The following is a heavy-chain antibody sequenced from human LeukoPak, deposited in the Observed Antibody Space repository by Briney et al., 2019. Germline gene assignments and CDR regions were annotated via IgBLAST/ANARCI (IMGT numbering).Heavy chain of an antibody. J-gene: IGHJ6*02. Sequence: GASVKVSCKASGYTFTGYYMHWVRQAPGQGLEWMGWINPNSGGTNYAQKFQGRVTMTRDTSISTAYMELSRLRSEDTAVYYCARLLAVAGTDFYYYYGMDVWGQGTTVTVSS. D-gene: IGHD6-19*01. CDR2: INPNSGGT. CDR3: ARLLAVAGTDFYYYYGMDV. CDR1: GYTFTGYY. V-gene: IGHV1-2*02.